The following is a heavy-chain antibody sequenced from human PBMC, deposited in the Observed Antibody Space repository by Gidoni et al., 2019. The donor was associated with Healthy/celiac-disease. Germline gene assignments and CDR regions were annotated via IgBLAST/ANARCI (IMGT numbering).Heavy chain of an antibody. CDR1: GSTFSTLA. V-gene: IGHV3-64D*06. Sequence: EVQLVESGGGLVRPGGSLRLSCSASGSTFSTLAMNWVRQAPGKGLEYVSAIGSNGGSTYYADSVKGRFTISRDNSKNTLYLQMSSLRAEDTAVYYCVRRYYYASGGFDPWGQGTLVTVSS. CDR3: VRRYYYASGGFDP. D-gene: IGHD3-10*01. J-gene: IGHJ5*02. CDR2: IGSNGGST.